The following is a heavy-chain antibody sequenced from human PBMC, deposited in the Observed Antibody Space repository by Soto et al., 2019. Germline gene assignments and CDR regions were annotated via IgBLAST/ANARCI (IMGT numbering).Heavy chain of an antibody. CDR3: AATIRFLERLLSPHDAFDI. V-gene: IGHV1-8*01. Sequence: ASVKVSCKASGYTFTSYDINWVRQATGQGLEWMGWMNPNSGNTGYAQKFQGRVTMTRNTSISTAYMELSSLRSEDTAVYYCAATIRFLERLLSPHDAFDIWGQGTMVTVSS. D-gene: IGHD3-3*01. CDR2: MNPNSGNT. CDR1: GYTFTSYD. J-gene: IGHJ3*02.